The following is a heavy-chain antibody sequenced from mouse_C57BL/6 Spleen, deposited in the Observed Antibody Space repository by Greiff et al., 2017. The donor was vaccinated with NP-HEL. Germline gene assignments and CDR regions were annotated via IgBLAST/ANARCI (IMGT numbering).Heavy chain of an antibody. CDR2: IYPGDGDT. D-gene: IGHD4-1*01. CDR1: GYAFSSYW. V-gene: IGHV1-80*01. J-gene: IGHJ2*01. Sequence: VQLQQSGAELVKPGASVKISCKASGYAFSSYWMNWVKQRPGKGLEWIGQIYPGDGDTNYNGKFKGKATLTADKSSRTAYIQPSSLTSEDSAVYFCARRNNCDGFDYWGQGTTLTVSS. CDR3: ARRNNCDGFDY.